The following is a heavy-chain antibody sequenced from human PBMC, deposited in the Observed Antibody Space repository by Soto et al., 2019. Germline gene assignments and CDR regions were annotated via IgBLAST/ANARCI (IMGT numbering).Heavy chain of an antibody. CDR3: AWSSGRRQVFTFDYGVDV. J-gene: IGHJ6*01. Sequence: QVQLVESGGGLVEPGGSLRLSCAASGFNVGDNYMTWIRQAPGKGLEWLSYSSSSGAYTNYADSVKGRFTISRDNAKNSLYLQMDSLRAEDTAVYFCAWSSGRRQVFTFDYGVDVWGQGTTVTFSS. CDR2: SSSSGAYT. V-gene: IGHV3-11*05. CDR1: GFNVGDNY. D-gene: IGHD3-16*01.